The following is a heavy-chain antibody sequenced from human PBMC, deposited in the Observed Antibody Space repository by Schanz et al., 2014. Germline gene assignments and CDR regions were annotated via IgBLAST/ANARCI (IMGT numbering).Heavy chain of an antibody. CDR2: IGVDGTTT. V-gene: IGHV3-23*01. Sequence: EVQLLESGGGLVQPGGSLRLSCLASGFAFSSYGMNWLRQAPGKGLEWVSVIGVDGTTTYYADSVKGRFTISRDNSKNTLYVEMNSLRVEDTAVYYCAKTLFPGGTQTFGNWGRGTLVTVSS. D-gene: IGHD2-8*02. J-gene: IGHJ4*02. CDR3: AKTLFPGGTQTFGN. CDR1: GFAFSSYG.